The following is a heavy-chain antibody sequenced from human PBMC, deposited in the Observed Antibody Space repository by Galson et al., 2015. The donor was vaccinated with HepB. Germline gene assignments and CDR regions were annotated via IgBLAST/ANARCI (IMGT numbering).Heavy chain of an antibody. D-gene: IGHD6-13*01. CDR3: AREGDWSSSWYYFDY. Sequence: SETLSLTCTVSGGSISSYYWSWIRQPAGKGLEWIGRIYTSGSTNYNPSLKSRVTMSVDTSKNQFSLKLSSVTAADTAVYYCAREGDWSSSWYYFDYWGQGTLVTVSS. V-gene: IGHV4-4*07. CDR1: GGSISSYY. J-gene: IGHJ4*02. CDR2: IYTSGST.